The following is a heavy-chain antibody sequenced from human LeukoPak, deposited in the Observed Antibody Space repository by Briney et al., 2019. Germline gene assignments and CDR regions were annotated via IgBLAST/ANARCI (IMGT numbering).Heavy chain of an antibody. CDR1: GYTLSDLS. CDR3: AAGGVYDLFDY. Sequence: ASVTVSCKVSGYTLSDLSMHWVRQAPGKGREWMGGFDPGDGETIYTQKFQGRVTMTEDTSTDTAYMELSSLRSEDTAVYYCAAGGVYDLFDYWGQGTLVTVSS. D-gene: IGHD5/OR15-5a*01. J-gene: IGHJ4*02. V-gene: IGHV1-24*01. CDR2: FDPGDGET.